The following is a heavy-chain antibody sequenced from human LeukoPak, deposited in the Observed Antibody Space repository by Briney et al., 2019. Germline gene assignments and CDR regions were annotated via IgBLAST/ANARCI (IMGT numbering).Heavy chain of an antibody. J-gene: IGHJ4*02. V-gene: IGHV3-74*01. Sequence: PGGSLRLSCATSGFTFSTSWMHWVRQAPGEGLVWVSRISSDGITTTYADSVKVRFTISRDNAKNTLYLQMNSLRVEDTAVYYCARVRSSSWYDYWGQGALVTVSS. CDR2: ISSDGITT. D-gene: IGHD6-13*01. CDR1: GFTFSTSW. CDR3: ARVRSSSWYDY.